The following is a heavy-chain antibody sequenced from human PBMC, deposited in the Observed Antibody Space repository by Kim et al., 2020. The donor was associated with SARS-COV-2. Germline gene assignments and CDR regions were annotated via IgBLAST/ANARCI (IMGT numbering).Heavy chain of an antibody. J-gene: IGHJ1*01. Sequence: YYADSVKGRFTISRDNSKNTLYLQMNSLRAEDTAVYYCAKEAPFAEYFQHWGQGTLVTVSS. CDR3: AKEAPFAEYFQH. V-gene: IGHV3-30*02.